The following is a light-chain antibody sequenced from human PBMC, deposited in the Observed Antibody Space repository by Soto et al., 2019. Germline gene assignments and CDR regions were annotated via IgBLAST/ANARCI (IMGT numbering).Light chain of an antibody. CDR1: QSVSSTY. J-gene: IGKJ3*01. CDR2: GAS. CDR3: QQYNRAPFT. Sequence: EIVLTQSPGTLSLSPGERATLSCRASQSVSSTYLAWFQHKPGQAPRLLFYGASSRAAGIPDRFSGSGSGTEFTLTINRLEPEDFAVYYCQQYNRAPFTFGPGTRVDIK. V-gene: IGKV3-20*01.